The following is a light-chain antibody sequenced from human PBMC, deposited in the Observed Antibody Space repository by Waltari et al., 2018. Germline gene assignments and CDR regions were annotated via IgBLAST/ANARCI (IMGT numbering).Light chain of an antibody. CDR3: AGWDDSLNGVV. Sequence: QSVLTQPPSASGTPGQRVTISCSGSNSNLGSNTVNWYQHLPGTAPKLLIYNNNQRPPGVPDRCACSKSGTSAALAISGLLSEDEGDYYCAGWDDSLNGVVFGGGTKLTVL. CDR2: NNN. V-gene: IGLV1-44*01. J-gene: IGLJ2*01. CDR1: NSNLGSNT.